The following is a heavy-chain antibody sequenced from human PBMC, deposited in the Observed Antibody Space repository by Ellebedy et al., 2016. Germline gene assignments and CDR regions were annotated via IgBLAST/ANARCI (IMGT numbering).Heavy chain of an antibody. CDR3: ARDLEGYYYYMDV. V-gene: IGHV3-48*04. J-gene: IGHJ6*03. CDR2: ISSSSSTI. CDR1: GFTFSSYS. Sequence: GGSLRLSXAASGFTFSSYSMNWVRQAPGKGLEWVSYISSSSSTIYYADSVKGRFTISRDNAKNSLYLQMNSLRAEDTAVYYCARDLEGYYYYMDVWGKGTTVTVSS.